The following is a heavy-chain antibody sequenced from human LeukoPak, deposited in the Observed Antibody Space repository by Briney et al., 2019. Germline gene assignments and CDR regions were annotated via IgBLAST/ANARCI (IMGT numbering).Heavy chain of an antibody. CDR1: GFTFSNAW. Sequence: GGSLRLSCAASGFTFSNAWMSWVRQAPRKGLEWVGRIKSKTDGGTTDYAAPVKGRFTISRDDSKNTLYLQMNSLKTEDTAVYYCTAYRMAVAGTVDYWGQGTLVTVSS. D-gene: IGHD6-19*01. CDR3: TAYRMAVAGTVDY. CDR2: IKSKTDGGTT. J-gene: IGHJ4*02. V-gene: IGHV3-15*01.